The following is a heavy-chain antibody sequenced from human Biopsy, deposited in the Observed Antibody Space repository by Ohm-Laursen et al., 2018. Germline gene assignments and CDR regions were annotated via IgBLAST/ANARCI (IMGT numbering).Heavy chain of an antibody. CDR2: IFYSGIT. J-gene: IGHJ5*02. CDR1: GGSVSSNVAY. CDR3: ARHPTGFWFDP. V-gene: IGHV4-39*01. Sequence: SDTLSLTCTVSGGSVSSNVAYWAWIRQPPGKGLESIGSIFYSGITYSNPSLQSRVTMSVDTSKNQFSLNLTSVTAADTAVYYCARHPTGFWFDPWGQGTLVTVS.